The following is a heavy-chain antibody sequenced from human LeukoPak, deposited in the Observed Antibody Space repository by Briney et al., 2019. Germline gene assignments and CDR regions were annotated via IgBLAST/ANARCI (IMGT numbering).Heavy chain of an antibody. Sequence: ASGKVSCKASGYTFTGYYMHWVRQAPGQGLEWMGWINPNSGGTNYAQKFQGRVTMTRDTSISTAYMELSRLRSDDTAVYYCAREDIVVVVARMDVWGQGTTVTVSS. V-gene: IGHV1-2*02. CDR2: INPNSGGT. CDR1: GYTFTGYY. J-gene: IGHJ6*02. D-gene: IGHD2-15*01. CDR3: AREDIVVVVARMDV.